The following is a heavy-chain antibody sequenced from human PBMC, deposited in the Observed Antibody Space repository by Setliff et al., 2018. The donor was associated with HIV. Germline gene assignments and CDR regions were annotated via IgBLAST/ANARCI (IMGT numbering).Heavy chain of an antibody. D-gene: IGHD3-10*01. V-gene: IGHV4-39*07. CDR3: ARGNYYNMWADPFDY. CDR2: IYYTGTT. CDR1: YSSLTSNNFY. Sequence: SETLSLTCSVSYSSLTSNNFYWGWIRQPPGRGLEWLGNIYYTGTTYYNSSLKSRVRISVDTSTNQFSLNVTSVTAADTAVYYCARGNYYNMWADPFDYWGQGSLVTVS. J-gene: IGHJ4*02.